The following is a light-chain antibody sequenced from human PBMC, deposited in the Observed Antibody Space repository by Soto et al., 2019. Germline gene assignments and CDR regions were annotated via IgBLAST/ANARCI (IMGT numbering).Light chain of an antibody. V-gene: IGKV1-5*03. CDR1: QSISGW. CDR2: KAS. CDR3: QQLHGYPIT. J-gene: IGKJ5*01. Sequence: DIQMTQSPSTLSASVGDRVTITCRASQSISGWLAWYQQKPGKAPKLLIYKASTLKSGVPSRFSGSGSGTEFTLTISSLRPDDFATYYCQQLHGYPITFGQGTRLEIK.